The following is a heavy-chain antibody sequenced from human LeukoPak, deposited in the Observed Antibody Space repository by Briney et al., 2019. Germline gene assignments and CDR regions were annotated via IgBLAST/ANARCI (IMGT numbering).Heavy chain of an antibody. CDR3: ARAPSSYESGNGYPNLGWLDP. D-gene: IGHD5-24*01. J-gene: IGHJ5*02. CDR1: GYPIGLDYY. Sequence: RPSKTLSLTCKVSGYPIGLDYYWVWIRQAPGRGLQWIGGFHRGRIQYNSALKSRVTISIDSSKNQFSLRMWPVTAADTAFYFCARAPSSYESGNGYPNLGWLDPWGQGALVTVSS. V-gene: IGHV4-38-2*02. CDR2: FHRGRI.